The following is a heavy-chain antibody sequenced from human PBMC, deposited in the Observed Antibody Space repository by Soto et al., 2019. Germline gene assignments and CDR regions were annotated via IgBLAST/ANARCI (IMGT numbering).Heavy chain of an antibody. CDR3: AHSGWIAAAGLRPPDY. CDR2: IYWNDDK. D-gene: IGHD6-13*01. J-gene: IGHJ4*02. Sequence: SVPTLVNPTQILTLTWTFSGFALSTSGVGVGWIRQPPGKALEWLALIYWNDDKRYSPSLKSRLTITKDTSKNQVVLTMTNMDPVDTATYYCAHSGWIAAAGLRPPDYWGQGTLVTVSS. V-gene: IGHV2-5*01. CDR1: GFALSTSGVG.